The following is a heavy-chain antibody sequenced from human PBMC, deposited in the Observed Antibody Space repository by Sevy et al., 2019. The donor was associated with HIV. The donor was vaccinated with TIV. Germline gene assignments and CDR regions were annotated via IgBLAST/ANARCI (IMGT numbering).Heavy chain of an antibody. D-gene: IGHD5-18*01. CDR3: VKDPRAYRYGYGEY. J-gene: IGHJ4*02. CDR2: ISYDGSNK. V-gene: IGHV3-30*18. CDR1: GFTFNTYG. Sequence: GGSLRLSCAASGFTFNTYGMHWVRQAPGKGLEWVEVISYDGSNKYYGNSVKGRFTISRDNAKNTLSLQMNSLRVEDTAVYYCVKDPRAYRYGYGEYWGQGILVTVSS.